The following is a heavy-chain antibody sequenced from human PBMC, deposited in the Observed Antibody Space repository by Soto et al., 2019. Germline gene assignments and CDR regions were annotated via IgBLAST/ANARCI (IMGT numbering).Heavy chain of an antibody. J-gene: IGHJ4*02. Sequence: QVQLVQSGTEAKKPGSSVKVSCKASGGTFRNYPINWVRQAPGQGLEWMGSIFPLTDIPDYAQNFQARPTISADKSTSTAYMELSSLTSDDTAMYFCARGPLVVLNYFESWGQGTLVTVSS. CDR3: ARGPLVVLNYFES. V-gene: IGHV1-69*02. CDR1: GGTFRNYP. CDR2: IFPLTDIP.